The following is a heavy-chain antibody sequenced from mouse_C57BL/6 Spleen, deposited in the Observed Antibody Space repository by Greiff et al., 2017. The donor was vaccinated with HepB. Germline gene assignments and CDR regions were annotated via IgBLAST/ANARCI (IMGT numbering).Heavy chain of an antibody. Sequence: EVQLQQSGPELVKPGASVKISCKASGYSFTGYYMNWVKQSPEKSLEWIGEINPSTGGTTYNQKFKAKATLTVDKSSSTAYMQLKSLTSEDSAVYYCARTSSQYYFDYWGQGTTLTVSS. CDR3: ARTSSQYYFDY. CDR2: INPSTGGT. J-gene: IGHJ2*01. D-gene: IGHD1-1*01. CDR1: GYSFTGYY. V-gene: IGHV1-42*01.